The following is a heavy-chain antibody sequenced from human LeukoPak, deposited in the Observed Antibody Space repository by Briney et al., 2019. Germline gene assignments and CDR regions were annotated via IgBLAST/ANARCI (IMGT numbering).Heavy chain of an antibody. D-gene: IGHD4-17*01. CDR1: GFTFSTYA. CDR3: SRDPNGDYVGAFDFQR. Sequence: GGSLRLSCVVSGFTFSTYAMTWVRQAPGRGLEWVSSIRGSVGGTYYADSVRGLFTISRDNSKNTLYLQMNSLRAEDTAIYYCSRDPNGDYVGAFDFQRWGQGTLVTVSS. J-gene: IGHJ1*01. CDR2: IRGSVGGT. V-gene: IGHV3-23*01.